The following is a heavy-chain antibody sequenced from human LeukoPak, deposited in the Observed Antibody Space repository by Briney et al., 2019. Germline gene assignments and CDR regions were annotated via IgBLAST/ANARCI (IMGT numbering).Heavy chain of an antibody. CDR1: GYSISSGYY. V-gene: IGHV4-38-2*01. CDR3: ARGGSTSCYWY. CDR2: IYLSGST. Sequence: KPSETLSLTCAVSGYSISSGYYWGWIRQPPGKGLEWIGSIYLSGSTYYNPSLKSRVTITVDTSKNQFSLKLSSVTAADTAVYYCARGGSTSCYWYWGQGTLVTVSS. J-gene: IGHJ4*02. D-gene: IGHD2-2*01.